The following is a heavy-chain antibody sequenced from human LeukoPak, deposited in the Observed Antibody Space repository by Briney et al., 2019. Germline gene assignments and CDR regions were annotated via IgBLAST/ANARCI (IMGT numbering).Heavy chain of an antibody. J-gene: IGHJ4*02. D-gene: IGHD1-20*01. V-gene: IGHV3-48*01. Sequence: GGSLRLSCAASGFTFSSYSMSGVRQAPGKGLEWGSYISSGSRTIYYADPVKRRFTMSRDNAKNSLYLQMNSLRAEDTAVYYCARESITGHRDFDYWGQGTLVTVPS. CDR3: ARESITGHRDFDY. CDR1: GFTFSSYS. CDR2: ISSGSRTI.